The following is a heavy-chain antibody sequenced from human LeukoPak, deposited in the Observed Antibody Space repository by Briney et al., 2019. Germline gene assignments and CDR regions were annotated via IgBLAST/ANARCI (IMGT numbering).Heavy chain of an antibody. D-gene: IGHD2-2*01. CDR1: GGSISSSNYY. CDR2: IHYSETT. V-gene: IGHV4-39*02. CDR3: ARGPTYQPIDF. Sequence: PSETLSLTCTVSGGSISSSNYYWGWIRQPPGKGLEWIASIHYSETTYYNPSLKSRVTISVDASKNHFSLKLSSVTAADTAVYYCARGPTYQPIDFWGQGTLVTVSS. J-gene: IGHJ4*02.